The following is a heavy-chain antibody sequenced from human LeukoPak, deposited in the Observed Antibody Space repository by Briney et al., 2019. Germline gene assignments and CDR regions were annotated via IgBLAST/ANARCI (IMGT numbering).Heavy chain of an antibody. CDR1: GGSISSKY. V-gene: IGHV4-59*08. D-gene: IGHD2-2*01. CDR2: IHYSGNT. CDR3: ARHCTSATCYPAFDF. J-gene: IGHJ4*02. Sequence: SETLSLTCTVSGGSISSKYWSWIRQPPGKELEWIGYIHYSGNTDYNPSLKSRITISIDTSKTQFSLRLSSVTAADTAVYFCARHCTSATCYPAFDFWGQGILVTVSS.